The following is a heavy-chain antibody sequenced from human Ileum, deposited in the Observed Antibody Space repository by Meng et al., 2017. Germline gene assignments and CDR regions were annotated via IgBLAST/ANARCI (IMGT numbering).Heavy chain of an antibody. Sequence: GAEVMKTAGTAKIACKGSCDRFSDYYTHWGQQDAGKGLEWWRVVDLDDGDTTYAAKFYERGIVTTAKSTETRDMVVSSMRSYDTTIVYYAVSCSSRWNYVIPWGQGTLVTVSS. D-gene: IGHD2-2*01. J-gene: IGHJ5*02. CDR2: VDLDDGDT. CDR3: AVSCSSRWNYVIP. V-gene: IGHV1-69-2*01. CDR1: CDRFSDYY.